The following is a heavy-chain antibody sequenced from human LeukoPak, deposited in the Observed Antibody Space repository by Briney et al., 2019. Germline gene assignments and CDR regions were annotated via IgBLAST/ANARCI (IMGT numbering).Heavy chain of an antibody. D-gene: IGHD3-3*01. CDR3: ARVDSHYDFWSAFMDV. CDR1: GGSINNYY. CDR2: ISYTGNT. V-gene: IGHV4-59*12. J-gene: IGHJ6*03. Sequence: SETLSLTCTVSGGSINNYYWSWIRQPPGKGLEWIGYISYTGNTNYNPSLKSRVTISVDTSKNQFSLKLSSVTAADTAVYYCARVDSHYDFWSAFMDVWGKGTTVTVSS.